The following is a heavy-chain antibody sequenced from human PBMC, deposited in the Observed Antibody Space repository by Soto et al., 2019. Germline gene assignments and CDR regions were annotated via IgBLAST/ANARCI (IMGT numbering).Heavy chain of an antibody. CDR3: ARSLSYCGGDCDIYYYYGMDV. CDR1: GFTFSDYY. V-gene: IGHV3-11*06. Sequence: GGSLRLSCAASGFTFSDYYMSWIRQAPGKGLEWVSYISSSSSYTNYADSVKGRFTISRDNAKNSLYLQMNSLRAEDTAVYYCARSLSYCGGDCDIYYYYGMDVWGQGTTVTVS. D-gene: IGHD2-21*02. CDR2: ISSSSSYT. J-gene: IGHJ6*02.